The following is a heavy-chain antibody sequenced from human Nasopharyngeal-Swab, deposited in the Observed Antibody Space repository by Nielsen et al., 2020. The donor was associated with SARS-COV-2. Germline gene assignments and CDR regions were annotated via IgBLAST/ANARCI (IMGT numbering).Heavy chain of an antibody. V-gene: IGHV1-2*02. CDR1: GFNGDY. Sequence: ASVKVSCKASGFNGDYLHWLRQSPGQGLEWMGWINANSGGTTYAQKFQGRVAMTRDTSTSTVYIELSSLRSDDTAVYYCARGPYTSGCYGPVFYGLDVWGQGTTVTVSS. CDR2: INANSGGT. CDR3: ARGPYTSGCYGPVFYGLDV. J-gene: IGHJ6*02. D-gene: IGHD6-19*01.